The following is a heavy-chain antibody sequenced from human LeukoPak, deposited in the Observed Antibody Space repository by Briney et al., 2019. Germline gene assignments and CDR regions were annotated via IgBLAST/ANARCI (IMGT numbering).Heavy chain of an antibody. CDR2: IYYSGST. CDR3: ARVEVVVAATAFDI. J-gene: IGHJ3*02. V-gene: IGHV4-59*08. Sequence: SETLSLTCTVSGGSISSYYWSWIRQPPGKGLEWIGYIYYSGSTNYNPSLKSRVTISVDTSKNQFSLKLSSVTAADTAVYHCARVEVVVAATAFDIWGQGTMVTVSS. D-gene: IGHD2-15*01. CDR1: GGSISSYY.